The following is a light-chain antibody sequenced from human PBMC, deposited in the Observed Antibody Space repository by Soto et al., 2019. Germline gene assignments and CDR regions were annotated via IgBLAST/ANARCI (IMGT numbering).Light chain of an antibody. CDR3: QQYYNWPRT. CDR2: GAS. J-gene: IGKJ1*01. CDR1: QSVSSN. Sequence: VMTQAPATLSVSPGERATLSCRASQSVSSNLAWYQHKPGQAPRLLTYGASTRATGIPARFSVSGSGTEFTLTISSLQPEDFAVYYRQQYYNWPRTFGQGTKVDIK. V-gene: IGKV3-15*01.